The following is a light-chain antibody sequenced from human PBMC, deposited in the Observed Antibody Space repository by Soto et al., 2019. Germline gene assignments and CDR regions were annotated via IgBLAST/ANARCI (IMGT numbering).Light chain of an antibody. CDR3: SSYTSSSTSVI. V-gene: IGLV2-14*01. J-gene: IGLJ2*01. CDR1: SSDVGGYNY. Sequence: QSVLTQPASVSGSPGQSITISCTGTSSDVGGYNYVSWYQQHTGKAPKLMIYDVSNRPSGVSNRFSGSKSGNTASLTISGLQAEDEADYDCSSYTSSSTSVIFGGGTKLTVL. CDR2: DVS.